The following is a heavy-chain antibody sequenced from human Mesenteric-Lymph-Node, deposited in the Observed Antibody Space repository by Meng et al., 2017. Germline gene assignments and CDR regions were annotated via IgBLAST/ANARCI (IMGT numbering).Heavy chain of an antibody. CDR1: GFTFSSYG. J-gene: IGHJ3*02. D-gene: IGHD5-12*01. CDR3: ARVGYSGYDDAFDI. CDR2: IKQDGSEK. Sequence: GESLKISCAASGFTFSSYGMNWVRQAPGKGLEWVANIKQDGSEKYYVDSVKGRFTISRDNAKNSLYLQMNSLRAEDTAVYYCARVGYSGYDDAFDIWGQGTMVTVSS. V-gene: IGHV3-7*01.